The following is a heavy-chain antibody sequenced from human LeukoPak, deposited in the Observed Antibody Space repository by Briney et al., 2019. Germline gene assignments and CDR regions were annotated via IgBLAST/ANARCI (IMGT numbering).Heavy chain of an antibody. J-gene: IGHJ4*02. CDR3: TREGPPVHYTGYYDY. Sequence: PSETLSLTCTVSGGSISGFHWSWIRQPPGKGLEGIGYPYYSGTTNYNPSLKSRVTVTVDTSKNQVSLKLTSVTAADSAVYYCTREGPPVHYTGYYDYWGEGTLVTVSS. V-gene: IGHV4-59*12. D-gene: IGHD3-9*01. CDR1: GGSISGFH. CDR2: PYYSGTT.